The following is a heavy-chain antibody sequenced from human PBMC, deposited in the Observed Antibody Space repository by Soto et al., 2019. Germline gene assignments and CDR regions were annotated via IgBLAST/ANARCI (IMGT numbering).Heavy chain of an antibody. CDR1: GGSMTSSNW. CDR3: AGSEATGLDY. Sequence: QVQLQESGPGLVKPSGTLSLTCTVSGGSMTSSNWWNWVRQSPGKGLEWIGEAHHSGRTNYNPSLKSRVTISVDKSKNHFSRKLSSVTAADTAVYYCAGSEATGLDYWGQGTLVTVSS. J-gene: IGHJ4*02. D-gene: IGHD1-26*01. CDR2: AHHSGRT. V-gene: IGHV4-4*02.